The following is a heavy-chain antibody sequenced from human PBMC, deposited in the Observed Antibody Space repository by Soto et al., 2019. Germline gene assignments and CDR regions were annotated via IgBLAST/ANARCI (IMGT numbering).Heavy chain of an antibody. CDR3: ARFRTDTARYYGMDV. D-gene: IGHD5-18*01. V-gene: IGHV1-2*02. J-gene: IGHJ6*02. Sequence: ASVKVSCKASGYTFTGYYMHGVRQAPGQGLEWMGWINPNSGGTNYAQKFQGRVTMTRDTSISTAYMELSRLRSDDTAVYYCARFRTDTARYYGMDVWGQRTTVAVS. CDR1: GYTFTGYY. CDR2: INPNSGGT.